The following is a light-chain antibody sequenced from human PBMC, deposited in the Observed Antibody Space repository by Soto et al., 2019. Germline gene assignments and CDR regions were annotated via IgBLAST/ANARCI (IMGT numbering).Light chain of an antibody. CDR3: SSYTASLTVV. J-gene: IGLJ2*01. V-gene: IGLV2-14*01. CDR1: MRDVGAYNL. Sequence: QSALTQPASVSGSAGQSITISCSGTMRDVGAYNLVSWYQQHPGTAPKLIIFEVSNRPSGVSNRFSGSKSGNTASLTISGLRAEDEADYHCSSYTASLTVVFGGGTKLTVL. CDR2: EVS.